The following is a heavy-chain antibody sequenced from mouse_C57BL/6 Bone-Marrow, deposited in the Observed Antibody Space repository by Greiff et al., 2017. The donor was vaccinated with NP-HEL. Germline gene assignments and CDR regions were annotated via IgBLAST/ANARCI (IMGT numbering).Heavy chain of an antibody. CDR2: IRSKSNNYAT. CDR1: GFSFNTYA. V-gene: IGHV10-1*01. Sequence: EVQRVESGGGLVQPKGSLKLSCAASGFSFNTYAMNWVRQAPGKGLEWVARIRSKSNNYATYYADSVKDRFTISRDDSESMLYLQMNNLKTEDTAMYYCVSPRWSGFYAMDYWGQGTSVTVSS. CDR3: VSPRWSGFYAMDY. D-gene: IGHD2-3*01. J-gene: IGHJ4*01.